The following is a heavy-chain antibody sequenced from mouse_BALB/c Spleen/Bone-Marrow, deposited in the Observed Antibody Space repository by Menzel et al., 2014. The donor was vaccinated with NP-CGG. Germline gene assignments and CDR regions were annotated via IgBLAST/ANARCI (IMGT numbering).Heavy chain of an antibody. J-gene: IGHJ2*01. Sequence: EVKVVESGPSLVKPSQTLSLTCSVTGDSITSGYWNWIRKFPGNKLEYMGYISYGGSTYYSPSLKSRISITRDTSKNQYYLQLNSVTTEDTATYYCATYDGFYFDYWGQGTTLTVSS. CDR1: GDSITSGY. CDR2: ISYGGST. D-gene: IGHD2-3*01. CDR3: ATYDGFYFDY. V-gene: IGHV3-8*02.